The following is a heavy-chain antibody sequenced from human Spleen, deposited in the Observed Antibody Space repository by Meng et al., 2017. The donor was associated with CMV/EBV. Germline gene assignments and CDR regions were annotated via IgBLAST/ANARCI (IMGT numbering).Heavy chain of an antibody. V-gene: IGHV3-21*01. CDR3: ARDMGYGSGSYYKPFDY. CDR2: ISSSSSYI. J-gene: IGHJ4*02. CDR1: GFTFSSYW. Sequence: GESLKISCAASGFTFSSYWMSWVRQAPGKGLEWVSSISSSSSYIYYADSVKGRFTISRDNAKNSLYLQMNSLRAEDTAVYYCARDMGYGSGSYYKPFDYWGQGTLVTVSS. D-gene: IGHD3-10*01.